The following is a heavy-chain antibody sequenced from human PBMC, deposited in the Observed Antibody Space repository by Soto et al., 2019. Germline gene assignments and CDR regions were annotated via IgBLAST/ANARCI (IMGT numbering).Heavy chain of an antibody. D-gene: IGHD2-15*01. J-gene: IGHJ6*02. CDR1: GGTFSSYA. Sequence: ASVKVSCKASGGTFSSYAISWVRQAPGQGLEWMGGIIPIFGTANYAQKFQGRVTITADKSTSTAYMELSSLRSEDTAVYYCARDRGEYCSGGSCHSPGVYYYGMDVWGQGTTVTVSS. CDR3: ARDRGEYCSGGSCHSPGVYYYGMDV. V-gene: IGHV1-69*06. CDR2: IIPIFGTA.